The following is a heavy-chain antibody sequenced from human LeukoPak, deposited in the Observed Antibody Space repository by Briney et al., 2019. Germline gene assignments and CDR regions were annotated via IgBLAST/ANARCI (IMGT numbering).Heavy chain of an antibody. Sequence: GESLRISFQGSGYSFTSYWISWVRQMPGKGLEWMGRIDPSDSYTNYSPSFQGHVTISADKSISTAYLQWSSLKASDTAMYYCASQLYSSGWVDYWGQGTLVTVFS. J-gene: IGHJ4*02. V-gene: IGHV5-10-1*01. CDR2: IDPSDSYT. CDR1: GYSFTSYW. D-gene: IGHD6-19*01. CDR3: ASQLYSSGWVDY.